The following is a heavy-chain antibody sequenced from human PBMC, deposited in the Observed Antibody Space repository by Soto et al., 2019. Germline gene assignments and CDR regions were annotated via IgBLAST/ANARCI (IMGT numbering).Heavy chain of an antibody. CDR2: IYSTGNT. V-gene: IGHV4-39*01. Sequence: QLQLQESGPGLVKPSETLSLTCTVSGDSIRSSSYWGWIRQPPGQGLEWIGSIYSTGNTYYNPSLNSQVTISVDTSKNQFSLNVISVTAADTAVYYCRRSSRYSTDVWGQGTTVTVSS. J-gene: IGHJ6*02. D-gene: IGHD6-13*01. CDR3: RRSSRYSTDV. CDR1: GDSIRSSSY.